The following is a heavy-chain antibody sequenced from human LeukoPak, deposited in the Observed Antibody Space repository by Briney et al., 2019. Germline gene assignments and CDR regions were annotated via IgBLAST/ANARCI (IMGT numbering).Heavy chain of an antibody. CDR3: ARAETSIAARPIDY. J-gene: IGHJ4*02. CDR1: GFTFSSYE. Sequence: PGGSLRLSCAASGFTFSSYEMNWVRQAPGKGLEWVSYISSSGSTIYYADSVKGRFTISRDNSKNTLYLQMNSLRAEDTAVYYCARAETSIAARPIDYWGQGTLVTVSS. V-gene: IGHV3-48*03. CDR2: ISSSGSTI. D-gene: IGHD6-6*01.